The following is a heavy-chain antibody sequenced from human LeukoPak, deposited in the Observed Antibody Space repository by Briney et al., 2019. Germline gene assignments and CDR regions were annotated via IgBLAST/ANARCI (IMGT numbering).Heavy chain of an antibody. Sequence: SETLSLTCTVSGGSISSSSYYWGWIRQPPGKGLEWIGSIYYSGSTYYNPSLKSRVTISVDTSKNQFSLKLSSVTAADTAVYYCARHVGSGWYGYYYYGMDVWGQGTAVTVSS. V-gene: IGHV4-39*01. CDR3: ARHVGSGWYGYYYYGMDV. CDR2: IYYSGST. D-gene: IGHD6-19*01. CDR1: GGSISSSSYY. J-gene: IGHJ6*02.